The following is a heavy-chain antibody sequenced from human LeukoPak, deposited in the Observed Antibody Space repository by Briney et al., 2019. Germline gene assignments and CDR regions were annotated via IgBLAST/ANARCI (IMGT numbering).Heavy chain of an antibody. V-gene: IGHV4-31*03. CDR1: GGSISSGGYY. J-gene: IGHJ4*02. CDR3: ARRAKHLAAAGTNYFDY. CDR2: IYYSGST. Sequence: SQTLSLTCTVSGGSISSGGYYWSWIRQHPGKGLEWIGYIYYSGSTSYNPSLKSRVTISVDTSKNQFSLRLTSVTAADTAVYYCARRAKHLAAAGTNYFDYWGQGTLVTVSS. D-gene: IGHD6-13*01.